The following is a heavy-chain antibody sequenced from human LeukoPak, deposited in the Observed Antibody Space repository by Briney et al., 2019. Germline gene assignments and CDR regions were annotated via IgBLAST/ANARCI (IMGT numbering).Heavy chain of an antibody. J-gene: IGHJ4*02. CDR1: GGSISSGSYY. CDR2: IYTSGST. Sequence: PSQTLSLTCTVSGGSISSGSYYWSWIRQPAGKGLEWIGRIYTSGSTNFSPSLKSRVTISVDTSKNQFSLKLSSVTAADTAVYYCARCTITPYYFDYWGQGTLVTVSS. CDR3: ARCTITPYYFDY. D-gene: IGHD5-12*01. V-gene: IGHV4-61*02.